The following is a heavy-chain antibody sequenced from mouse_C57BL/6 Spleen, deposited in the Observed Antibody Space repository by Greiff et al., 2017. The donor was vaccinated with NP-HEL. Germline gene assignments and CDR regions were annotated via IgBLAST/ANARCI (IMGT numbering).Heavy chain of an antibody. Sequence: EVQRVESGGDLVKPGGSLKLSCAASGFTFSSYGMSWVRQTPDKRLEWVATISSGGSYTYYPDSVKGRFTISRDNAKNTLYLQMSSLKSEDTAMYYCARVYDYVFAYWGQGTLVTVSA. D-gene: IGHD2-4*01. CDR2: ISSGGSYT. J-gene: IGHJ3*01. CDR3: ARVYDYVFAY. CDR1: GFTFSSYG. V-gene: IGHV5-6*01.